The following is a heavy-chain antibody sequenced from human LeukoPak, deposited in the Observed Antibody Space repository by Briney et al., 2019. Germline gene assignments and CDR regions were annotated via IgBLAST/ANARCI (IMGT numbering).Heavy chain of an antibody. CDR3: ARVRIVVVTAKWFDP. D-gene: IGHD2-21*02. Sequence: PSQTLSLTCTVSGGSISSGNYYWTWIRQPAGKGLEWIGRIYTSGSTNYNPSLKSRVTISVDTSKNQFSLKLSSVTAADTAVYYCARVRIVVVTAKWFDPWGQGTLVTVSS. V-gene: IGHV4-61*02. CDR1: GGSISSGNYY. CDR2: IYTSGST. J-gene: IGHJ5*02.